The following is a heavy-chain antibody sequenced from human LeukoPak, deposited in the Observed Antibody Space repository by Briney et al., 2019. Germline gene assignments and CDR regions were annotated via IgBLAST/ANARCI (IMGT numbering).Heavy chain of an antibody. J-gene: IGHJ4*02. CDR1: GYTFTSYY. V-gene: IGHV1-46*01. D-gene: IGHD5-18*01. CDR3: ARSLRRIQLWKSELDY. CDR2: INPSGGST. Sequence: GASVKVSCKASGYTFTSYYMHWVRRAPGQGLEWMGIINPSGGSTSYAQKFQGRVTMTRDTSTSTVYMELSSLRSEDTAVYYCARSLRRIQLWKSELDYWGQGTLVTVSS.